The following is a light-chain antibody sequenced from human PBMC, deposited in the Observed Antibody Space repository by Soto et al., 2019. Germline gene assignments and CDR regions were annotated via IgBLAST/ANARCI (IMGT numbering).Light chain of an antibody. CDR2: DVT. V-gene: IGLV2-14*01. CDR1: SSDVGGYNY. J-gene: IGLJ1*01. CDR3: SSYTSSSTLEV. Sequence: QSALTQPASVSGSPGQSITISCTGTSSDVGGYNYVSWYQQHPGKAPKLIIYDVTNRPSGVSNRFSGSKSGNTASLTISGLQAEDEADYYCSSYTSSSTLEVFGTGTKAPS.